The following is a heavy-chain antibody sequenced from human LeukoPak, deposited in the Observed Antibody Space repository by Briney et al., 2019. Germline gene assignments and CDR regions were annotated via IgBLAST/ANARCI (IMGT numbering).Heavy chain of an antibody. V-gene: IGHV4-39*07. CDR3: ALGYCTNGVCYTGWFDP. CDR1: GDSISTSNSY. Sequence: KPSETLSLTCTVSGDSISTSNSYWGWIRQPPGKGLEWIGEINHSGSTNYNPSLKSRVTISVDTSKNQFSLKLSSVTAADTAVYYCALGYCTNGVCYTGWFDPWGQGTLVTVSS. D-gene: IGHD2-8*01. CDR2: INHSGST. J-gene: IGHJ5*02.